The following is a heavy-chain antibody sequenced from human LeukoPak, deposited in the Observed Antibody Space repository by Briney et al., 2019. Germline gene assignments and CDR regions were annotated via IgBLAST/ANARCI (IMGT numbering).Heavy chain of an antibody. V-gene: IGHV3-23*01. D-gene: IGHD4-17*01. CDR2: ISGSGGST. Sequence: GGSLRLSCAASGFTFSSYAMSWVRQAPGKGLEWVSAISGSGGSTYYADSVKGRFTISRDNSKNTLYLQMNSLRAEDTAVYYCAKGVDYGDYDIRVFDYWGQGTLVTVSS. J-gene: IGHJ4*02. CDR3: AKGVDYGDYDIRVFDY. CDR1: GFTFSSYA.